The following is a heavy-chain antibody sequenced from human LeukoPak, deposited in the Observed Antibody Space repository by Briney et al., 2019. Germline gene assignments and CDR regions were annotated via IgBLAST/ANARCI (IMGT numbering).Heavy chain of an antibody. D-gene: IGHD3-22*01. CDR3: ARETYYYDSSGSTEDY. J-gene: IGHJ4*02. CDR2: ISAYNGNT. Sequence: ASVKVSCKASGYTFTSYGISWVRQAPGQGLEWMGWISAYNGNTNYAQKLQGRVTMTTDTPTSTAYMELRSLRSDDTAVYYCARETYYYDSSGSTEDYWGQGTLVTVSS. CDR1: GYTFTSYG. V-gene: IGHV1-18*01.